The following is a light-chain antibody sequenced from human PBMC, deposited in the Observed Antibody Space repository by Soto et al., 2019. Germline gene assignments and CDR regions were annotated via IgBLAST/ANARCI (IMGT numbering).Light chain of an antibody. CDR1: SSDVGNYNL. V-gene: IGLV2-23*01. J-gene: IGLJ2*01. CDR2: EGS. CDR3: CTYAGRSTLV. Sequence: QSVLTQPASVSGSPGQSITISCTGTSSDVGNYNLVSWYQQHPGKAPKLMIYEGSKRPSGVANRFSGSKSGNTASLTISGLQAEDEADYYCCTYAGRSTLVFGGGTKVTVL.